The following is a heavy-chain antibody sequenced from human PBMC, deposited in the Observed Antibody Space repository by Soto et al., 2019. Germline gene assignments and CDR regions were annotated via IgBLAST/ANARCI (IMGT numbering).Heavy chain of an antibody. CDR1: GYTFTGYY. CDR3: ARVGIAAAATEYYFDP. Sequence: ASVKVSCKASGYTFTGYYMHWVRQAPGQGLEWMGWINPNSGGTNYAQKFQGWVTMTRDTSISTAYMELSRLRSDDTAVYYCARVGIAAAATEYYFDPWGQGTLVTVSS. CDR2: INPNSGGT. V-gene: IGHV1-2*04. J-gene: IGHJ4*02. D-gene: IGHD6-13*01.